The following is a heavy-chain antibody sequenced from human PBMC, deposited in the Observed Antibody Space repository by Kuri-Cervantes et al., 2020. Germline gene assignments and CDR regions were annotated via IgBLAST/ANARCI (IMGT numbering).Heavy chain of an antibody. D-gene: IGHD3-10*01. J-gene: IGHJ5*02. CDR3: ARAVYGSGNHWFDP. CDR2: IIPIFGTA. Sequence: SVKVSCKVSGYTLTELSMHWVRQAPGQGLEWMGGIIPIFGTANYAQKFQGRVTITADESTSTAYMELSSLRSEDTAVYYCARAVYGSGNHWFDPWGQGTLVTVSS. CDR1: GYTLTELS. V-gene: IGHV1-69*13.